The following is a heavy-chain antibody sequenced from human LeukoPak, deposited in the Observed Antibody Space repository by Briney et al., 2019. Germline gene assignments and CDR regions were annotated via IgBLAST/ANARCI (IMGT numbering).Heavy chain of an antibody. Sequence: GGSLRLSCAASGFTFSSYGMHWVRQAPGKGLEWVAVISYDGSNKYYADSVKGRFTISRDNSNNTLYLQMNSLRAEDTAVYYCAKATTVVNLRYYYYGMDVWGQGTTVTVSS. V-gene: IGHV3-30*18. CDR3: AKATTVVNLRYYYYGMDV. CDR2: ISYDGSNK. CDR1: GFTFSSYG. J-gene: IGHJ6*02. D-gene: IGHD4-23*01.